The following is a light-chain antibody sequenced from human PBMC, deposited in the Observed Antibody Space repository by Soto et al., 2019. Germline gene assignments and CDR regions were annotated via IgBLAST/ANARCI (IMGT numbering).Light chain of an antibody. CDR2: GAS. CDR1: QSVSSN. J-gene: IGKJ4*01. CDR3: QQYNNWPLT. V-gene: IGKV3-15*01. Sequence: EIVMTQSPATLSVSPGERATLSCRASQSVSSNSAWYQQKPGQAPRLLIYGASTRATGIPARFSGSGSGTEFTLTVSSLQSEDFAVYYCQQYNNWPLTFGGGTKVETK.